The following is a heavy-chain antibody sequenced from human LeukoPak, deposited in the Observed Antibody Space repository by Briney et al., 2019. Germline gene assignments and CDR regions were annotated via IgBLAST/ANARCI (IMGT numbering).Heavy chain of an antibody. CDR1: GYTFTSYG. J-gene: IGHJ4*02. V-gene: IGHV1-18*04. Sequence: ASVKVYCKASGYTFTSYGISWVGQAPGQGLEWMGWISAYNGNTNYAQKLQGRVTMTTDTSTSTAYMELRSLRSDDTAVYYCARVKTTMVREDSWGQGTLVTVPS. CDR2: ISAYNGNT. D-gene: IGHD3-10*01. CDR3: ARVKTTMVREDS.